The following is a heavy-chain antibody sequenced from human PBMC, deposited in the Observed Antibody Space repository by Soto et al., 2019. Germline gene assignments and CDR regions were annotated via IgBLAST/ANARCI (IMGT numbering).Heavy chain of an antibody. J-gene: IGHJ4*02. Sequence: QVHLVQSGAEVKKPGSSVKVSCKTSGGTFSDSAINWLRQTPGQGLEWMGGLVPMFRTATYAPNLQGRVSITADESTSTVFMELSSLTFEDTAVYYCARGLGGSYFPFDFWGQGTLLTVSS. CDR2: LVPMFRTA. CDR1: GGTFSDSA. CDR3: ARGLGGSYFPFDF. D-gene: IGHD1-26*01. V-gene: IGHV1-69*12.